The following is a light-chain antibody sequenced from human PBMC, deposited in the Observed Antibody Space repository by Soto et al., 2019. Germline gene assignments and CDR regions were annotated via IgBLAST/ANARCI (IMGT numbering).Light chain of an antibody. J-gene: IGKJ1*01. CDR2: AAS. CDR3: QQSYNTPRT. V-gene: IGKV1-39*01. Sequence: DIQMTQSPSSLSASVGDRVTITCRASQSISSYLNWYQQKPGKAPKLLIYAASSLQSGFPSRFSGSGSGTDFTLAISSLQPEDFATYYCQQSYNTPRTFGQGTKVEIK. CDR1: QSISSY.